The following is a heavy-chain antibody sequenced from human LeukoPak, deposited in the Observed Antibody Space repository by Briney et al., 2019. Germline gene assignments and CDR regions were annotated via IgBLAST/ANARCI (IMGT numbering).Heavy chain of an antibody. CDR1: GGSISSYY. J-gene: IGHJ5*02. Sequence: SETLSLTCTVSGGSISSYYWSWIRQPPGKGLVWIGYIYYSGSTNYNPSLKSRVTISVDTSKNQFSLKLSSVTAADTAVYYCARLPILWFGELPGSDPWGQGTLVTVSS. D-gene: IGHD3-10*01. V-gene: IGHV4-59*08. CDR3: ARLPILWFGELPGSDP. CDR2: IYYSGST.